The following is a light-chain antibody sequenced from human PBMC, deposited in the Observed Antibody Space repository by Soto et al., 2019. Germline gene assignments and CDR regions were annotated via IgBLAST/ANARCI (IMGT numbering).Light chain of an antibody. CDR3: QQYNNWPWT. J-gene: IGKJ1*01. CDR2: GAS. CDR1: QSVSSN. Sequence: EIVMTQSPATLSVSPGERATLSCRASQSVSSNLAWYQQKPGQAPRPLIYGASTRATGFPARFSGSGSGTEFTLTISSLQSEDFAVYYCQQYNNWPWTFGQGTKVDIK. V-gene: IGKV3-15*01.